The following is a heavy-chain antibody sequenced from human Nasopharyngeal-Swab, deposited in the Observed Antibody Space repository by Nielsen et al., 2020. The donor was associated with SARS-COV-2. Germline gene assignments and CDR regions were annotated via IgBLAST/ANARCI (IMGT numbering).Heavy chain of an antibody. CDR2: IYYSGST. CDR1: GGSISSSSYY. V-gene: IGHV4-39*01. D-gene: IGHD3-9*01. J-gene: IGHJ5*02. CDR3: ARTYYDILTGYLKFDP. Sequence: SETLSLTCTVSGGSISSSSYYWGWIRQPPGKGLEWIGSIYYSGSTYYNPSLKSRVTISVDTSKNQFPLKLSSVTAADTAVYYCARTYYDILTGYLKFDPWGQGTLVTVSS.